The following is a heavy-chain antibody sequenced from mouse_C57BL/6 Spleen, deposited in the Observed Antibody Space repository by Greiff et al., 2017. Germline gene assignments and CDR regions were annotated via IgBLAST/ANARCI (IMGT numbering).Heavy chain of an antibody. J-gene: IGHJ2*01. Sequence: EVKLQESGGGLVKPGGSLKLSCAASGFTFSSYAMSWVRQTPEKRLEWVATISDGGSYTYYPDNVKGRFTISRDNAKNNLYLQMSHLKSEDTAMYYCASVYYDSPYYFDYWGQGTTLTVSS. CDR2: ISDGGSYT. CDR1: GFTFSSYA. CDR3: ASVYYDSPYYFDY. V-gene: IGHV5-4*03. D-gene: IGHD2-4*01.